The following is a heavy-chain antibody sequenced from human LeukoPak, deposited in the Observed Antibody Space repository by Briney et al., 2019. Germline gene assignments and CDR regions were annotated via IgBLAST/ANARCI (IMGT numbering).Heavy chain of an antibody. J-gene: IGHJ5*02. CDR1: GFTFSSYS. Sequence: PGGSLRLSCAASGFTFSSYSMNWVRQAPGKGLEWVSSISSSSSYTYYADSVKGRFTISRDNAKNSLYLQMNSLRAEDTAVYYCERDPGEGWFDPWGQGTLVTVSS. CDR3: ERDPGEGWFDP. V-gene: IGHV3-21*01. CDR2: ISSSSSYT.